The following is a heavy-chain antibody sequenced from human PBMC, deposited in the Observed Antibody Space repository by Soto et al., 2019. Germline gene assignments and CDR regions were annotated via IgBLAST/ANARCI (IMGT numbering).Heavy chain of an antibody. V-gene: IGHV4-39*01. J-gene: IGHJ4*02. CDR1: VGSISSSSYY. Sequence: PSETLSLACTVSVGSISSSSYYWGWIRQPPGKGLEWIGSIYYSGNTYYNPSLKSRVTISIDTSKKQFSLKLSSVTAADTAVYYCARHTQGGLLPFDYWGQGTLVTVSS. CDR2: IYYSGNT. D-gene: IGHD3-10*01. CDR3: ARHTQGGLLPFDY.